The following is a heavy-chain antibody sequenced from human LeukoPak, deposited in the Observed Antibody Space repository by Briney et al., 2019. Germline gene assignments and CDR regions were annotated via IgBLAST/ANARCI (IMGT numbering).Heavy chain of an antibody. V-gene: IGHV1-8*01. CDR1: GYTFTSYD. Sequence: ASVKVSCKASGYTFTSYDINWVRQATGQGLEWMGWMNPNSGSTGYAQKFQGRVTMTRNTSISTAYMELSSLRSEDTAVYYCARGRGTYYDFWSGYLSDYYYYGMDVWGQGTTVTVSS. CDR2: MNPNSGST. D-gene: IGHD3-3*01. J-gene: IGHJ6*02. CDR3: ARGRGTYYDFWSGYLSDYYYYGMDV.